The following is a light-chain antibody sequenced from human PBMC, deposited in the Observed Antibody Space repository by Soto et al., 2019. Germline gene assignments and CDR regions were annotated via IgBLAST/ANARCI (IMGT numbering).Light chain of an antibody. V-gene: IGKV3-11*01. J-gene: IGKJ1*01. Sequence: EIVLTQSPATLSLSPGERATLSCRASQSVSAYFAWYQQKPGQAPRLLIYDASTRATGIPARFSGSGSGTDFTLTISSLEPEDFVVYYCQQRSSWPLTFGQGTKVEIK. CDR3: QQRSSWPLT. CDR2: DAS. CDR1: QSVSAY.